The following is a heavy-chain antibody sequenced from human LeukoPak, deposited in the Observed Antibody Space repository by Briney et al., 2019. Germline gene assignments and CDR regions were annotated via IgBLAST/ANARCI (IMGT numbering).Heavy chain of an antibody. Sequence: GRSLRLSCAASGFTFNIYGMHWVRQAPGKGLEWVAGISYDEMYQYYADSVKGRFTISRDNSKNTLFLQMNSLRAEDTAIYYCAKDRDYYGSGSDYWDQGTLVTVSS. CDR2: ISYDEMYQ. CDR3: AKDRDYYGSGSDY. CDR1: GFTFNIYG. V-gene: IGHV3-30*18. J-gene: IGHJ4*02. D-gene: IGHD3-10*01.